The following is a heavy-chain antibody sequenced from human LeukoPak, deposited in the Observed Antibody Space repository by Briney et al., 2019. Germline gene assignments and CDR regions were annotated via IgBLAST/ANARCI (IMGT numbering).Heavy chain of an antibody. Sequence: PGTSLRLSCAVSGFTFSHYAMHWVRQAPGKGLEWVAVIWYDGSHDTYTDSAKGRFTVSRDNFKNVLHLQMNSLRDEDTAVYYCAKEGDYCSSSGCHKRGIDYWGQGTLVTVSS. CDR3: AKEGDYCSSSGCHKRGIDY. CDR1: GFTFSHYA. D-gene: IGHD2-2*01. CDR2: IWYDGSHD. V-gene: IGHV3-33*06. J-gene: IGHJ4*02.